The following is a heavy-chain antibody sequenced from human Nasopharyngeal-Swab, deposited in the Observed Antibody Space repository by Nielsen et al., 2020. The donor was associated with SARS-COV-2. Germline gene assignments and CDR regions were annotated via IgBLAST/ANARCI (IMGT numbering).Heavy chain of an antibody. CDR3: ARGNYYDSSGFAFDI. D-gene: IGHD3-22*01. V-gene: IGHV4-59*01. CDR2: IYYSGST. J-gene: IGHJ3*02. Sequence: SETLSLTCTVSGGFISSYYWSWIRQPPGKGLEWIGYIYYSGSTNYNPSLKSRVTISVDTSKNQFSLKLSSVTAADTAVYYCARGNYYDSSGFAFDIWGQGTMVTVSS. CDR1: GGFISSYY.